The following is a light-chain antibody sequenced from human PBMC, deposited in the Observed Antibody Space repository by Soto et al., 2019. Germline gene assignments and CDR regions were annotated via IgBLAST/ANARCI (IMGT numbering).Light chain of an antibody. CDR3: QHYGGSFT. J-gene: IGKJ5*01. V-gene: IGKV3-20*01. Sequence: EIVLTQSPGTLSLSPGERATLSCRASESVSRVYLAWYQHKPGQAPRLLIFGASSRATAIPVRFSGSGSGSDFTLTISRLEPEDFAVYYCQHYGGSFTFGQGTRLEI. CDR2: GAS. CDR1: ESVSRVY.